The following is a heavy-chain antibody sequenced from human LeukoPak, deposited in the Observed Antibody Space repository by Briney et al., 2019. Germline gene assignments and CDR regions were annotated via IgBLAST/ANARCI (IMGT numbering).Heavy chain of an antibody. CDR2: IYHTGST. J-gene: IGHJ4*02. CDR1: GYSISSGYY. Sequence: TSETLSLTCAVSGYSISSGYYWGWIRQPPGKGLEWIGNIYHTGSTYYNPSLKSRVTISVDTSKNQFSLKLSSVTAADTAVYYCARGRGDTYCGGDCYFSPFDYWGQGTLVTVSS. CDR3: ARGRGDTYCGGDCYFSPFDY. D-gene: IGHD2-21*02. V-gene: IGHV4-38-2*01.